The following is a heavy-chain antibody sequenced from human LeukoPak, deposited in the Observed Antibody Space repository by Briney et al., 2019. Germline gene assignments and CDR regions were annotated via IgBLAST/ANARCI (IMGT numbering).Heavy chain of an antibody. J-gene: IGHJ6*02. CDR3: SREDIGIVPAASYYYYGMDV. CDR1: GFTFSDYY. Sequence: GGSLRLSCAASGFTFSDYYMSWIRQAPGKGLESLSYISGSGSDISYADSVNGRFTVSRDNAKKSLYLQMNSLRPEDTAMYYCSREDIGIVPAASYYYYGMDVWGQGTTVTVSS. V-gene: IGHV3-11*01. CDR2: ISGSGSDI. D-gene: IGHD2-2*01.